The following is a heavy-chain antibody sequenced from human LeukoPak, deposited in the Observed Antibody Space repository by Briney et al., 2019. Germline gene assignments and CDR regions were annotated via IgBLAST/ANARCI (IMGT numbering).Heavy chain of an antibody. V-gene: IGHV4-34*01. D-gene: IGHD6-13*01. CDR3: ASVEQQLSFKLDY. CDR1: GGSFSGYY. CDR2: INHSGST. J-gene: IGHJ4*02. Sequence: SETLSLTCAVYGGSFSGYYLSWIRQPPGKGLEWIGEINHSGSTNYNPSLKSRVTISVDTSKNQFSLKLSSVTAADTAVYYCASVEQQLSFKLDYWGQGTLVTVSS.